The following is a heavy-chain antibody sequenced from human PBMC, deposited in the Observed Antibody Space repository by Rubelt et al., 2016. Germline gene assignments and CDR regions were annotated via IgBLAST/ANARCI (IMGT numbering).Heavy chain of an antibody. V-gene: IGHV3-23*04. CDR3: ARETRVTIFGVAHGAFDV. D-gene: IGHD3-3*01. CDR2: IKAGGSRT. J-gene: IGHJ3*01. Sequence: EVQLVESGGDLIQPGGSLRLSCAASGFRFDDYAMSWVRQAPGRGLEWVSTIKAGGSRTFYAESVEGRFIISIDDSKNKLYLQMNSLRAEDTAGYYCARETRVTIFGVAHGAFDVWGQGTMVTVSS. CDR1: GFRFDDYA.